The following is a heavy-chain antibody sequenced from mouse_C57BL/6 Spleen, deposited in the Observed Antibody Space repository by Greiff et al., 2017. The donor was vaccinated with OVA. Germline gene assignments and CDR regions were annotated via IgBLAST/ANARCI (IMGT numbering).Heavy chain of an antibody. CDR2: IRYDGSN. V-gene: IGHV3-6*01. D-gene: IGHD2-4*01. Sequence: ESGPGLVKPSQSLSLTCSVSGYSITSGYFWNWIRQFPGNKLVWMGYIRYDGSNNYNPSLKNRISIARDTSKNQFFLKLNSVTTEDTATYSCASGDYDWFAYWGQGTLVTVSA. CDR3: ASGDYDWFAY. J-gene: IGHJ3*01. CDR1: GYSITSGYF.